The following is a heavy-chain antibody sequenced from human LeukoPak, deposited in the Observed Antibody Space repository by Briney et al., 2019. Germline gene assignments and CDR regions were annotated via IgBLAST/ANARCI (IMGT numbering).Heavy chain of an antibody. CDR1: GFTFSSYG. V-gene: IGHV3-30*03. CDR3: ARDLGSSSGTVED. CDR2: ISYDGSNK. J-gene: IGHJ4*02. D-gene: IGHD6-6*01. Sequence: PGRSLRLSCAASGFTFSSYGMHWVRQAPGKGLEWVAVISYDGSNKYYADSVKGRFTISRDNSKNTLYLQMNSLRAEDTAVYYCARDLGSSSGTVEDWGQGTLVTVSS.